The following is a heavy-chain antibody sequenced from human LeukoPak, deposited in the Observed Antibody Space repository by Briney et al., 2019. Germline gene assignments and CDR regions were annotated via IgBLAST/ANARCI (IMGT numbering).Heavy chain of an antibody. Sequence: ASVKVPCKASGYTFTSYGISWVRQAPGQGLEWMGWISAYNGNTNYAQKLQGRVTMTTDTSTSTAYMELRSLRPDDTAVYYCAREGLLRLGELSLDYWGQGTLVTVSS. CDR3: AREGLLRLGELSLDY. CDR2: ISAYNGNT. CDR1: GYTFTSYG. V-gene: IGHV1-18*01. D-gene: IGHD3-16*02. J-gene: IGHJ4*02.